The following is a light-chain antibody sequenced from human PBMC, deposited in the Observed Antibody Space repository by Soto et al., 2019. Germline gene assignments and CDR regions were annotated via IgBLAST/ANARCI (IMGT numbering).Light chain of an antibody. CDR2: KVT. CDR1: SSDLSLYNF. Sequence: QSVLTQPASVSGPPGQSITISCTATSSDLSLYNFVSRYQQHPGKAPKLVIYKVTNRPSGVSNRFSGSRSGNTASLTISGLQAEDGADYYCCSYTGSSNYVFGTGTKVTVL. V-gene: IGLV2-14*01. J-gene: IGLJ1*01. CDR3: CSYTGSSNYV.